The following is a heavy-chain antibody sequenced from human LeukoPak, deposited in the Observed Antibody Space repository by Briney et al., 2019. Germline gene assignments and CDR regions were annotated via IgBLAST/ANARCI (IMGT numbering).Heavy chain of an antibody. D-gene: IGHD5-18*01. J-gene: IGHJ4*02. Sequence: GGSLRLSCAASGFTFSSHGMNWVRQAPGKGLEWVSGISPSGGITYYTDSVKGRFTISRDNSKNTVSLQMNSLRGEDTAVYYCANAVRGADTAMVFFGYWGQGTLVTVSS. V-gene: IGHV3-23*01. CDR1: GFTFSSHG. CDR2: ISPSGGIT. CDR3: ANAVRGADTAMVFFGY.